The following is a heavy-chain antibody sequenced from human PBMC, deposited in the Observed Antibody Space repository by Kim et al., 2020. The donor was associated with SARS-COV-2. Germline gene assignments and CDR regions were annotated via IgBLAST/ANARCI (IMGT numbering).Heavy chain of an antibody. CDR3: ARHSRIVVVPAAILA. D-gene: IGHD2-2*01. V-gene: IGHV4-39*01. Sequence: SETLSLTCTVSGGSISSSSYYWGWIRQPPGKGLEWIGSIYYSGSTYYNPSLKSRVTLSVDTSKNQSSLKLSSVTAADTAVYYCARHSRIVVVPAAILAWGQGTLVTVSS. CDR1: GGSISSSSYY. J-gene: IGHJ4*02. CDR2: IYYSGST.